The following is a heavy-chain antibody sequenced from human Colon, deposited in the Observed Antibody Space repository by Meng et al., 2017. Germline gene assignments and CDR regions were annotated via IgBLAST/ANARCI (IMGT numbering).Heavy chain of an antibody. CDR1: GGSVSSANSF. CDR2: VYNTGST. V-gene: IGHV4-61*01. D-gene: IGHD6-19*01. CDR3: ARGGGRGWPNWFDP. Sequence: SETLSLTCTVSGGSVSSANSFWSWIRQPPGKGLEWVGYVYNTGSTNSNPSLRSRLTMSVDTSKRQFSLRLTSVTDADTAVYYGARGGGRGWPNWFDPWGQGTLVTVSS. J-gene: IGHJ5*02.